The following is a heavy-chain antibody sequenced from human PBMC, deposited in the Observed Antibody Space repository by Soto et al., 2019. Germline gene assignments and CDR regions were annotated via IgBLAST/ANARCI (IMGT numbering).Heavy chain of an antibody. CDR3: ARVVKEGDYGDYGRYYFDY. V-gene: IGHV1-18*04. CDR1: GYTFTTYG. CDR2: ISAYSGNT. Sequence: QVQLVQSGAEVKKPGASVKVSCKASGYTFTTYGITWVRQAPGQGLEWMGWISAYSGNTNYAQKLQGRLTVPTDTSTNAAYMDLRSLSSDDTAVYYFARVVKEGDYGDYGRYYFDYWGHGALVTVSS. D-gene: IGHD4-17*01. J-gene: IGHJ4*01.